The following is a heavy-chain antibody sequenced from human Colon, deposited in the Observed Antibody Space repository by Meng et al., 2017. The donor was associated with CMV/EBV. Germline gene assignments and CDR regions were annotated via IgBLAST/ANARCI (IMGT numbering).Heavy chain of an antibody. V-gene: IGHV4-61*08. Sequence: SETLSLTCTVSGGSLRSAAYFWSWIRQSPGRGLEWIGNFYFNEDTNYRSNNYNPYLRGRAIISLDTSRNQVSLRLNFVTAADTAIYYCAREVVVSGVYWFDPWGPGTLVTVSS. CDR2: FYFNEDTNYRSN. D-gene: IGHD2-15*01. CDR1: GGSLRSAAYF. J-gene: IGHJ5*02. CDR3: AREVVVSGVYWFDP.